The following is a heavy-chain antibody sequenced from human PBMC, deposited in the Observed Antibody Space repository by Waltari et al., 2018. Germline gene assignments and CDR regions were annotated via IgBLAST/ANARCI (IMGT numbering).Heavy chain of an antibody. V-gene: IGHV1-69*12. CDR1: GGTCSRYA. CDR2: IIPIFGTA. J-gene: IGHJ4*02. CDR3: ARDRYSSGLFDY. Sequence: QVQLVQSGAEVKKPGSSVKVSCKASGGTCSRYAISWVRQAPGQGLEWMGGIIPIFGTANYAQKFQGRVTITADESTSTAYMELSSLRSEDTAVYYCARDRYSSGLFDYWGQGTLVTVSS. D-gene: IGHD6-19*01.